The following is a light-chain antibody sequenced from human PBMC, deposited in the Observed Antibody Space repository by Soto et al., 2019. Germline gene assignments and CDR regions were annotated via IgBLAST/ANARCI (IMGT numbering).Light chain of an antibody. CDR2: AAS. J-gene: IGKJ4*02. CDR1: EGVASW. CDR3: QQTNTFPPT. Sequence: DVQMTQSPSSVSASVGDRVTITCRASEGVASWLAWYQQKPGKAPKLLIYAASTLESGVPSRFSGSGSGTDFTFTISSLQAEDFATYFCQQTNTFPPTFGRGTKVEFK. V-gene: IGKV1-12*01.